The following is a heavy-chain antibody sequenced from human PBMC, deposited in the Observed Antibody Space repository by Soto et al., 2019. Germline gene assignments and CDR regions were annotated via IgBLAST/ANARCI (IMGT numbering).Heavy chain of an antibody. D-gene: IGHD3-3*02. CDR1: GFTFNNFW. V-gene: IGHV3-74*01. CDR3: VRGIR. Sequence: EVQLVESGGGLVQPGGSLRLSCAASGFTFNNFWMYWVRQTPEKGLVWVSGINSDGTTTIYADSVKGRFTISRDNAKNTLYLQMHRLTVEDTAIYYCVRGIRWGQGTLVTVSS. CDR2: INSDGTTT. J-gene: IGHJ4*02.